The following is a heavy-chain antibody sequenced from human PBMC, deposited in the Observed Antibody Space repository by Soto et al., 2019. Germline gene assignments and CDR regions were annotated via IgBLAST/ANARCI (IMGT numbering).Heavy chain of an antibody. CDR3: ARHPSNWEPFDY. V-gene: IGHV4-59*01. CDR2: IYYSGST. CDR1: GGSISSYF. J-gene: IGHJ4*02. Sequence: SETLSLTCTVSGGSISSYFWSWIRQPPGKGLEWIGYIYYSGSTNYSPSLKSRVTMSVDTSKNQFSLKLTSLTAADTAVYYCARHPSNWEPFDYWGQGTLVTVSS. D-gene: IGHD4-4*01.